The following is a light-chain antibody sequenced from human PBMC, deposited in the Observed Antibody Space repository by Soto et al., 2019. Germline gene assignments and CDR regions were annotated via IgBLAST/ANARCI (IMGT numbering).Light chain of an antibody. CDR2: DVS. CDR3: SSYTSSSTGVV. J-gene: IGLJ2*01. CDR1: SSDVGGYNY. Sequence: QSVLTQPASVSGSPGQSITISCTGTSSDVGGYNYVSWYQQHPGKAPKLMIYDVSNRPSGVSNRFSGSKSGNTASLTISGLQAEDEADCYCSSYTSSSTGVVFGGGTKLTVL. V-gene: IGLV2-14*01.